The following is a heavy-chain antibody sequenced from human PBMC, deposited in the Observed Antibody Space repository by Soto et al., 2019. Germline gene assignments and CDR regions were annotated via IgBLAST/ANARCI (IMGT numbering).Heavy chain of an antibody. CDR3: ARAPGIAINWFDP. J-gene: IGHJ5*02. CDR1: GDSVSSHSAA. V-gene: IGHV6-1*01. Sequence: SQTLSLTCAISGDSVSSHSAAWNWIRQSPSRGLEWLGRTYYRSKWYNDYALSVKSRITIDPDTSKNQFSLHLKSVTPEDTAVYYCARAPGIAINWFDPWGQGTLVTVPS. CDR2: TYYRSKWYN. D-gene: IGHD6-13*01.